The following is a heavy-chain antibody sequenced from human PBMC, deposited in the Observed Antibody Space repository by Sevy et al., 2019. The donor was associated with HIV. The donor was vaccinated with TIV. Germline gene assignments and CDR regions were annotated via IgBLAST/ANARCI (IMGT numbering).Heavy chain of an antibody. Sequence: GGSLRLSCAASGFTFTYAWMNWVRQAPGKGLEWVGRIKSKTDGGTIDYAAPVRGRFTISRDDSKNTLYLQMNSLKTEDTAVYYCTTDPISLLLATDGMDVWGQGTTVTVSS. CDR2: IKSKTDGGTI. J-gene: IGHJ6*02. V-gene: IGHV3-15*01. D-gene: IGHD2-8*02. CDR1: GFTFTYAW. CDR3: TTDPISLLLATDGMDV.